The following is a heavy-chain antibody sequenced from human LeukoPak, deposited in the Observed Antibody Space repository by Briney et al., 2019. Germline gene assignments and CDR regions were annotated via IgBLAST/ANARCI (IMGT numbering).Heavy chain of an antibody. CDR2: ISWNSGSI. CDR1: GFTFDDYA. V-gene: IGHV3-9*01. CDR3: ARGMGATDLTLYFDY. D-gene: IGHD1-26*01. J-gene: IGHJ4*02. Sequence: PGGSLRLSCAASGFTFDDYAMHWVRQAPGKGLEWVSGISWNSGSIGYADSVKGRFTISRDNAKNSLYLQMNSLRAEDTALYHCARGMGATDLTLYFDYWGQGTLVTVSS.